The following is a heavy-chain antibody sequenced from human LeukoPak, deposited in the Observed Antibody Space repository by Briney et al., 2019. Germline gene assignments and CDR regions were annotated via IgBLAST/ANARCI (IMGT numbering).Heavy chain of an antibody. CDR2: MNPNSGNT. J-gene: IGHJ4*02. CDR1: GYTFTSYD. Sequence: GASVKVSCKASGYTFTSYDINWVRQATGQGLEWMRWMNPNSGNTGYAQKFQGRVTITRNTSISTAYMQLSSLRSEDTAVYYCARARSGSYLKGGDFWGQGTLVTVSS. D-gene: IGHD1-26*01. CDR3: ARARSGSYLKGGDF. V-gene: IGHV1-8*03.